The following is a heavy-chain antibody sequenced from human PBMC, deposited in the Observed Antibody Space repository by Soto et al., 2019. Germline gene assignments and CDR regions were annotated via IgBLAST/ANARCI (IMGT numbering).Heavy chain of an antibody. CDR2: INIDGSST. J-gene: IGHJ4*02. CDR3: ARSRDGYNFVGDC. D-gene: IGHD2-21*01. Sequence: EVQLVESGGGLVQPGGSLRLSCAASGFNLSSYWMHWVRQAPGKGLVWISRINIDGSSTSYADSVKGRFTISRDNAKNTLYLQVNSLRAEDTAVYYCARSRDGYNFVGDCWGQGTLVTVSS. CDR1: GFNLSSYW. V-gene: IGHV3-74*01.